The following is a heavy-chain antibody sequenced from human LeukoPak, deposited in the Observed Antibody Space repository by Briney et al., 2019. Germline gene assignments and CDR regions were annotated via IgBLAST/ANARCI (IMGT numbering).Heavy chain of an antibody. V-gene: IGHV4-61*08. CDR1: GGSISSGGYY. CDR2: IYYSGST. J-gene: IGHJ4*02. Sequence: SQTLSLTCTVSGGSISSGGYYWSWIRQPPGKGLEWIGYIYYSGSTNYNPSLKSRVTISVDTSKNQFSLKLSSVTAADTAVYYCARVGDSSGYTLDYWGQGTLVTVSS. CDR3: ARVGDSSGYTLDY. D-gene: IGHD3-22*01.